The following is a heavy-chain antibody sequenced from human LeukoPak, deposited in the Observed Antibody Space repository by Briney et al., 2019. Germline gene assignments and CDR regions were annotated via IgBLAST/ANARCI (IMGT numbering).Heavy chain of an antibody. CDR2: IIPMFATA. CDR3: AARWGFGELLPFDY. V-gene: IGHV1-69*05. Sequence: ASVKVSCKASGGTFSSYAVSWVRQAPGQGLEWMGRIIPMFATANYAQKFQGRVTITTDESRSTVYMELSSLRSEDTAVYYCAARWGFGELLPFDYWGQGTLVTVSS. CDR1: GGTFSSYA. D-gene: IGHD3-10*01. J-gene: IGHJ4*02.